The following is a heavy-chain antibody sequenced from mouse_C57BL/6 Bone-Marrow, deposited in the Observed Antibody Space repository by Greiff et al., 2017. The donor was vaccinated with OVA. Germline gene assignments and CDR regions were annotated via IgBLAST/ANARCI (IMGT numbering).Heavy chain of an antibody. J-gene: IGHJ1*03. CDR3: ARDYYGSSYRWYFDV. CDR2: IYPGSGNT. D-gene: IGHD1-1*01. CDR1: GYTFTDYY. Sequence: QVQLQQSGAELVRPGASVKLSCKASGYTFTDYYINWVKQRPGQGLEWIARIYPGSGNTYYNEKFKGKATLTAEKSSSTAYMQLSSLTPEDSAVYFCARDYYGSSYRWYFDVWGTGTTVTVSS. V-gene: IGHV1-76*01.